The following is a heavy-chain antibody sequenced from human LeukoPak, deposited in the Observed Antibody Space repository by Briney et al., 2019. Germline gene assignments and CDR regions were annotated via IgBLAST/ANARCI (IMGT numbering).Heavy chain of an antibody. CDR2: TNSDGNIT. J-gene: IGHJ3*02. CDR1: GFTFSGYW. V-gene: IGHV3-74*01. CDR3: ARARYFDNSARAFDI. Sequence: GGYLRLSCAASGFTFSGYWMHWVRQAPGKGLVWVSRTNSDGNITNYADSVKGRFTISRDNAKSTLYLEMNSLRAEDTAVYYCARARYFDNSARAFDIWGQGTMVTVSS. D-gene: IGHD3-22*01.